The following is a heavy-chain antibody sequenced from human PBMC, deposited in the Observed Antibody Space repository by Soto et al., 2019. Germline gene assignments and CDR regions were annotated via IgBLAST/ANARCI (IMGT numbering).Heavy chain of an antibody. CDR1: GFTFSSYA. J-gene: IGHJ4*02. V-gene: IGHV3-23*01. CDR3: AKGSIEYYDFWSGYYKAESFDY. D-gene: IGHD3-3*01. CDR2: ISGSGGSP. Sequence: EVQLLESGGGLVQPGGSLRLSCAASGFTFSSYAMSWVRQAPGKGLEWVSAISGSGGSPYYADSVKGRFTISRDNSKNTPYLQMNSLRAEDTAVYYCAKGSIEYYDFWSGYYKAESFDYWGQGTLVTVSS.